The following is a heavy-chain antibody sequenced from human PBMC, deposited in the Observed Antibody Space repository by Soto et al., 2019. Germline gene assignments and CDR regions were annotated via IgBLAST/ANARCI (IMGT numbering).Heavy chain of an antibody. J-gene: IGHJ4*02. CDR1: GFTLTTYS. CDR2: INKNGFTI. Sequence: GGSLRLSCAVSGFTLTTYSMNWVRQAPGKGLEWISFINKNGFTIYYADSVKGRFTISRDYAKNSLYLQMDSLRHEDTAVYYCARGAVTGTSIFDYWGLGTLVTVSS. V-gene: IGHV3-48*02. CDR3: ARGAVTGTSIFDY. D-gene: IGHD6-19*01.